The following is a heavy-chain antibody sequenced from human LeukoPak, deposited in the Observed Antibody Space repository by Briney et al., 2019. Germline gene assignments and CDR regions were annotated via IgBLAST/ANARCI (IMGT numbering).Heavy chain of an antibody. J-gene: IGHJ4*02. CDR2: ITSTSSPI. CDR3: ARDGSNSGPDFDY. D-gene: IGHD2/OR15-2a*01. Sequence: PGGSLRLSCAASGFAFNTYSMNWVHQAPGKGLEWVSYITSTSSPIYYADSVKGRFTISRDNARNSLHLQMNSLRDEDTAVYYCARDGSNSGPDFDYWGQGILVTVSS. CDR1: GFAFNTYS. V-gene: IGHV3-48*02.